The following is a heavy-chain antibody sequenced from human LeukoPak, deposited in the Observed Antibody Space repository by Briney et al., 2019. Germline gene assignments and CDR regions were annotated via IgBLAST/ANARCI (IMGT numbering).Heavy chain of an antibody. J-gene: IGHJ5*02. CDR3: ARADRLHGGPYLIGP. D-gene: IGHD2-21*01. CDR2: INPNSGGT. CDR1: GYSFNDYY. Sequence: GASVKVSCKASGYSFNDYYMHWVRQAPGQGLEWMGWINPNSGGTNSAQKFQGRVTMTRDTSITTVYMEVSWLTSDDTAIYYCARADRLHGGPYLIGPWGQGTLVTVSS. V-gene: IGHV1-2*02.